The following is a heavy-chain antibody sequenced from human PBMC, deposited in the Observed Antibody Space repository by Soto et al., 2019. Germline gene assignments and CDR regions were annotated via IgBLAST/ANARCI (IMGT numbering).Heavy chain of an antibody. Sequence: QVQLVQSGAEVKKPGASVKVACKASGYTFTGYYMHWVRQAPGQGLEWMGWINPNSGGTNYAQKFQGRVTMTRDTSISTAYMELSWLRSDDTAVYYCARVNWGSRHWYFALWFRGTLVTVS. J-gene: IGHJ2*01. CDR3: ARVNWGSRHWYFAL. CDR2: INPNSGGT. D-gene: IGHD7-27*01. V-gene: IGHV1-2*02. CDR1: GYTFTGYY.